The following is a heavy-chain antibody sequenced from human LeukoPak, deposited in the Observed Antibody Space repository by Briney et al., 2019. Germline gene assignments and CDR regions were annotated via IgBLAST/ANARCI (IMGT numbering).Heavy chain of an antibody. D-gene: IGHD3-3*01. CDR1: GGSISSSSYY. J-gene: IGHJ5*02. Sequence: SETLSLTCTVSGGSISSSSYYWGWIRQPPGKGLEWIGSIYYSGSTYYNPSLKSRVTISVDTSKNQFSLKLTSVTAADTAVYYCARHVRGYYNWFDPWGQGTLVTVSS. CDR3: ARHVRGYYNWFDP. CDR2: IYYSGST. V-gene: IGHV4-39*01.